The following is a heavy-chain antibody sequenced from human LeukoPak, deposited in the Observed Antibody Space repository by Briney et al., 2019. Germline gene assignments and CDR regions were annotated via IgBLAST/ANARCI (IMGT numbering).Heavy chain of an antibody. J-gene: IGHJ4*02. CDR2: ISDSGTDT. CDR1: GFTFSSYS. V-gene: IGHV3-23*01. Sequence: GGSLRLSCAASGFTFSSYSMNWVRQAPGKGLEWVSVISDSGTDTSYADSGRGRFTISRDNSKNTLYLRMNSLRAEDTAVYYCAKTDCTSSSCYTIDYWGQGTLVTVSS. CDR3: AKTDCTSSSCYTIDY. D-gene: IGHD2-2*02.